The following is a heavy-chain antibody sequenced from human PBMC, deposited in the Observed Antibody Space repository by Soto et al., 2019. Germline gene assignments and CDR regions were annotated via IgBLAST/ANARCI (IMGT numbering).Heavy chain of an antibody. J-gene: IGHJ4*02. CDR1: GYTFTGYA. V-gene: IGHV1-3*05. CDR2: INAGNGNT. CDR3: ARAVAVPANFDY. Sequence: QVQLVQSGAEEKKPGASVKVSCKASGYTFTGYAMHWVRQAPGQRLEWMGWINAGNGNTKYSQKFQGRVTITRDTSASIAYMELSSLRSEDTALYYCARAVAVPANFDYWGQGTLVTFSS. D-gene: IGHD6-19*01.